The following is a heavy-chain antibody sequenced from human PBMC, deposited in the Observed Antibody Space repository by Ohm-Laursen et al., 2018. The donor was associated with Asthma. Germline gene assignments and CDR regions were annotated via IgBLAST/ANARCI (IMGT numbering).Heavy chain of an antibody. V-gene: IGHV3-30-3*01. D-gene: IGHD3-3*01. CDR3: ARDVMEWYLPAFDF. CDR1: GFTFSSYA. CDR2: GGSYYDGGLK. J-gene: IGHJ4*02. Sequence: SLRLSCAASGFTFSSYAMHWVCQAPGKGLEWVAVGGSYYDGGLKYYADSVNGRFTVSRDDSKNTLYLQMNSLRPDDTAVYYCARDVMEWYLPAFDFWGQGTLVTVSS.